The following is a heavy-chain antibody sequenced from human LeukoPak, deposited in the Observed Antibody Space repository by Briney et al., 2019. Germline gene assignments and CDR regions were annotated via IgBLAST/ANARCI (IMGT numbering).Heavy chain of an antibody. CDR1: GFTFSSYG. Sequence: GGSLRLSCAASGFTFSSYGMHWVRQAPGKGLEWVAVISYDGSNKYYADSVKGRFTISRDNSKNTLYLQMNSLRAEDTAVYYCAKDYYGSGSYYHFDYWGQGTLVTVSS. CDR2: ISYDGSNK. J-gene: IGHJ4*02. V-gene: IGHV3-30*18. D-gene: IGHD3-10*01. CDR3: AKDYYGSGSYYHFDY.